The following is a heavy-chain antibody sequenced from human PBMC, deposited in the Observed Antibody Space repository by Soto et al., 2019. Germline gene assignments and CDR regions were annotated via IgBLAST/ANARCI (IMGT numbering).Heavy chain of an antibody. CDR3: AREEGSSSNYYYYYMDV. V-gene: IGHV3-21*01. CDR2: ISSSSSYI. J-gene: IGHJ6*03. D-gene: IGHD6-6*01. Sequence: PGGSLRLSCAASGFTFSSYSMNWVRQAPGKGLEWVSSISSSSSYIYYADSVKGRFTISRDNAKNSLYLQMNSLRAEDTAVYYCAREEGSSSNYYYYYMDVWGKGTTNSGSS. CDR1: GFTFSSYS.